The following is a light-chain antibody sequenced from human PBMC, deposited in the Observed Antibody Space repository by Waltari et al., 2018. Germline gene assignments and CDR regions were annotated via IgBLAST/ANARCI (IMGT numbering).Light chain of an antibody. CDR1: SSDVGSYNH. CDR2: DVN. J-gene: IGLJ3*02. Sequence: QSALTQPASVSGSPGQSLTISCSGTSSDVGSYNHVSWFQQHPDKAPKLIIYDVNRWPSGVSDRFSGSKSGNTASLTISGLQAEDEADYFCNSFTRDNTWVFGGGTKVTVL. CDR3: NSFTRDNTWV. V-gene: IGLV2-14*01.